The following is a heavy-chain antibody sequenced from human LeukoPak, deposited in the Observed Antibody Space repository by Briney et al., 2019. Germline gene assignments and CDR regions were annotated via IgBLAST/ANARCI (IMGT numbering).Heavy chain of an antibody. D-gene: IGHD6-13*01. CDR2: INAGNGNT. J-gene: IGHJ4*02. V-gene: IGHV1-3*01. Sequence: ASVKVSCKASGHTFTSYAMHWVRQAPGQRLEWMGWINAGNGNTKYSQRFQGRVTITRDTSASTAYMELSSLRSEDTAVYYCARGVLREQQLGLDYWGQGTLVTVSS. CDR1: GHTFTSYA. CDR3: ARGVLREQQLGLDY.